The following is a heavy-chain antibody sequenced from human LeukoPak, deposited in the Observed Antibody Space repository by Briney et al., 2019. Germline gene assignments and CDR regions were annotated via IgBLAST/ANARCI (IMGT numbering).Heavy chain of an antibody. CDR2: IYSGGST. CDR1: GFTVSSNY. V-gene: IGHV3-53*01. J-gene: IGHJ4*02. Sequence: PGGSLRLSCAASGFTVSSNYMSWVRQAPGKGLEWVSVIYSGGSTYYADSVKGRFTLSRDNSKNTLFLQMNSLRAEDTAVYFCAKKSLWSGPFDYWGQGTLVTVFS. CDR3: AKKSLWSGPFDY. D-gene: IGHD3-3*01.